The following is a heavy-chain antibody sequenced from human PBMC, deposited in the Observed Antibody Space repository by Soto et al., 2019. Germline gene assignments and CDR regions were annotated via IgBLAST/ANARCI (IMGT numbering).Heavy chain of an antibody. CDR3: ARHRLYSSSWTTFDY. D-gene: IGHD2-2*01. CDR1: GYNFATYW. V-gene: IGHV5-51*01. CDR2: IYPPNSDT. Sequence: PGASLKISCKGSGYNFATYWIGWVRQTPGKGLEWIGIIYPPNSDTKYSPSFEGQVTISAEKSINTAYLQWSSLTASDTAVYYCARHRLYSSSWTTFDYCGQRTLVTVSS. J-gene: IGHJ4*02.